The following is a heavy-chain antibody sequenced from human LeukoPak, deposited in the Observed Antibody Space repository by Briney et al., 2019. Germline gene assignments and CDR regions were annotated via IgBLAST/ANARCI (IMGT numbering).Heavy chain of an antibody. J-gene: IGHJ3*02. Sequence: ASVKVSCKASGGTFSSYTISWVRQAPGQGLEWMGRIIPILGIANYAQKFQGRVTITADKSTSTAYMELSSLRSEDTAVYYCARDAPGRWRHDAFDIRGQGTMVTVSS. V-gene: IGHV1-69*04. CDR3: ARDAPGRWRHDAFDI. CDR2: IIPILGIA. D-gene: IGHD2-21*02. CDR1: GGTFSSYT.